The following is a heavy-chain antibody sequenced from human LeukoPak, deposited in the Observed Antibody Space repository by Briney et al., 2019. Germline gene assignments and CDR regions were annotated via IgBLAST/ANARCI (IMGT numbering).Heavy chain of an antibody. CDR2: FDPEDGET. CDR1: GYTLTELS. D-gene: IGHD1-26*01. J-gene: IGHJ5*02. CDR3: ATANLVGATGEPRFDP. V-gene: IGHV1-24*01. Sequence: ASVTVSCTVSGYTLTELSMHWVRQAPGKGLEWMGGFDPEDGETIYAQKFQGRVTMTEDTSTDTAYMELSSLRSEDTAVYYCATANLVGATGEPRFDPWGQGTLVTVSS.